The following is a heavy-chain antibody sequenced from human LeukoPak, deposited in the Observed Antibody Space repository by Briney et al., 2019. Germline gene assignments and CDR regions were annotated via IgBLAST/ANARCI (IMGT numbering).Heavy chain of an antibody. Sequence: PSETLSLTCTVSDDSITIYYWTWIRQPPGKGLEWIGNIYHSGITYYTPSLKSRVTISVDTSKNQFYLKLSSVTAADTAVYYCARAVGSFDWLPLFDYWGQGTLVTVSS. D-gene: IGHD3-9*01. J-gene: IGHJ4*02. V-gene: IGHV4-38-2*02. CDR1: DDSITIYY. CDR3: ARAVGSFDWLPLFDY. CDR2: IYHSGIT.